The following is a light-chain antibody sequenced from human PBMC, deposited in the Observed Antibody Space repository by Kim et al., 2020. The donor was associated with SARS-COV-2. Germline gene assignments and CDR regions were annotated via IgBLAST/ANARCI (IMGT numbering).Light chain of an antibody. CDR1: QSISSW. V-gene: IGKV1-5*03. J-gene: IGKJ1*01. CDR2: KAS. CDR3: QQYNGFPWT. Sequence: DIQMTQSPSTLSASVGDRITITCRASQSISSWLAWYQQKPGKAPKLLIYKASSLESGVPSRFSGSASGTEFTLTISSLQPDDFATYYCQQYNGFPWTFGQGTKVDIK.